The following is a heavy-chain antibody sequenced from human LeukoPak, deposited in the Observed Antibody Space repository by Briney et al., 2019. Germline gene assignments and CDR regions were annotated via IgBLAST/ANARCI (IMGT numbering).Heavy chain of an antibody. Sequence: SGGSLRLSCAASGFTFRSYWMHWVRQVPGKGLEWVSHINSDGRRASYADSVKGRLIISRDNAKNTLYLQMNSLRAEDTAVYYCARGGPGGTFDYWGQGTLVTVSS. V-gene: IGHV3-74*01. D-gene: IGHD6-13*01. CDR1: GFTFRSYW. CDR3: ARGGPGGTFDY. J-gene: IGHJ4*02. CDR2: INSDGRRA.